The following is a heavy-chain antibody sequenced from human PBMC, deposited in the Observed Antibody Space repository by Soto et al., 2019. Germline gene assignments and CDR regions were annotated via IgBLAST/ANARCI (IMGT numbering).Heavy chain of an antibody. Sequence: TSETLSLTCTVSGGPISCSSYYWGWIRQPPGKGLECIGSVHYSGSTDYNPSLKSRVTISVDTSKNQFSLKLTSVTAADTAVYFCASFSGATYGDYGGGINYWGQGTLVTVSS. CDR1: GGPISCSSYY. CDR3: ASFSGATYGDYGGGINY. D-gene: IGHD4-17*01. CDR2: VHYSGST. V-gene: IGHV4-39*01. J-gene: IGHJ4*02.